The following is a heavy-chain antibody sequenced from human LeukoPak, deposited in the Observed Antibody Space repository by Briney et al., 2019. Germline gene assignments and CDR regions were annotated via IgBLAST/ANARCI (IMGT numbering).Heavy chain of an antibody. Sequence: ASVKVSCKASGYTFTSYGISWVRQAPGQGLEWMGWIIAYNGNTNYAQKLQGRVTMTTDTSTSTAYMELRSLRSDDTAVYYCARSGSIYDILTGYFDYWGQGTLVTVSS. CDR2: IIAYNGNT. J-gene: IGHJ4*02. CDR1: GYTFTSYG. CDR3: ARSGSIYDILTGYFDY. D-gene: IGHD3-9*01. V-gene: IGHV1-18*01.